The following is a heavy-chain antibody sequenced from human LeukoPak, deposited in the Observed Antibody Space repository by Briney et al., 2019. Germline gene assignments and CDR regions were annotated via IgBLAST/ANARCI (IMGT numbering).Heavy chain of an antibody. CDR3: AKRDEGYYFDY. CDR2: ISGSGGST. D-gene: IGHD2-21*01. J-gene: IGHJ4*02. Sequence: GGSLRLSCAASGFTFSSYAMNWARQAPGKGLGWVSVISGSGGSTYYADSVKGRFTISRDNSKNTLFLQMNSLRAEDTAVYYCAKRDEGYYFDYWGQGTLVTVSS. V-gene: IGHV3-23*01. CDR1: GFTFSSYA.